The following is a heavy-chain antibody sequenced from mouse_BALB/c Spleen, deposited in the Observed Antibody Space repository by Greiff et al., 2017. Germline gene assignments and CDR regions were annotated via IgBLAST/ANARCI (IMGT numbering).Heavy chain of an antibody. CDR1: GYSITSDYA. J-gene: IGHJ3*01. D-gene: IGHD4-1*01. CDR2: ISYSGST. CDR3: ASSNWDGFAY. Sequence: VQLQESGPGLVKPSQSLSLTCTVTGYSITSDYAWNWIRQFPGNKLEWMGYISYSGSTSYNPSLKSRISITRDTSKNQFFLQLNSVTTEDTATYYCASSNWDGFAYWGQGTLVTVSA. V-gene: IGHV3-2*02.